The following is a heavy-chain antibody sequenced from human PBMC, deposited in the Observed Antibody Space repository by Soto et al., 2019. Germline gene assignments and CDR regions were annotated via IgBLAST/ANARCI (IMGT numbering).Heavy chain of an antibody. Sequence: GSLRLAGAASGLAFNGYGMHWVREGPGKGLEWVAVIWYDGSNKYYAGSVRGRFTISRDNCKNTVDLQMNSLRDEDTAVYYCARDRGGFYYGMDVWGQGTTVTVSS. J-gene: IGHJ6*02. CDR3: ARDRGGFYYGMDV. V-gene: IGHV3-33*01. D-gene: IGHD3-16*01. CDR1: GLAFNGYG. CDR2: IWYDGSNK.